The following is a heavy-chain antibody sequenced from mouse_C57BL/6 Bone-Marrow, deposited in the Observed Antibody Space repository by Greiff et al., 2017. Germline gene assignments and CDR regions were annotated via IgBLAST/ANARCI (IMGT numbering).Heavy chain of an antibody. CDR3: AKGYYAMDY. V-gene: IGHV1-22*01. J-gene: IGHJ4*01. Sequence: VQLQQSGPELVKPGASVKMSCKASGYTFTDYNMHWVKQSHGKSLEWIGDINPYNGGTSYNQKFKGKATLTVNKSSSTAYMELRSLTSGDSSVYYCAKGYYAMDYWGQGTSVTVSS. CDR2: INPYNGGT. CDR1: GYTFTDYN.